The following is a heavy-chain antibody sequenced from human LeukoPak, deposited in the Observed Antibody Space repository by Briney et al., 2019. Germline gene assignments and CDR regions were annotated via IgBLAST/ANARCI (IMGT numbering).Heavy chain of an antibody. CDR3: ARGRRRCSGGSCYRNWFDP. D-gene: IGHD2-15*01. J-gene: IGHJ5*02. CDR2: IYYSGST. V-gene: IGHV4-39*07. CDR1: GGSISSSSNY. Sequence: SETLSLTCTVSGGSISSSSNYWGWIRQPPGKGLEWIGSIYYSGSTNYNPSLKSRVTISVDTSKNQFSLKLSSVTAADTAVYYCARGRRRCSGGSCYRNWFDPWGQGTLVTVSS.